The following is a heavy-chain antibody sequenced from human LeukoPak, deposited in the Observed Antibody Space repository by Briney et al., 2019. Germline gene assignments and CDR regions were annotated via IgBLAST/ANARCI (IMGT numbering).Heavy chain of an antibody. CDR1: GFTFSSYG. D-gene: IGHD6-13*01. CDR3: AKDPPPYSSSWYFDY. CDR2: IRYDGSNK. Sequence: GALRLSCAASGFTFSSYGMHWVRQAPGKGLEWVAFIRYDGSNKYYADSVKGRFTISRDNSKNTLYLQMNSLRAEDTAVYYCAKDPPPYSSSWYFDYWGQGTLVTVSS. J-gene: IGHJ4*02. V-gene: IGHV3-30*02.